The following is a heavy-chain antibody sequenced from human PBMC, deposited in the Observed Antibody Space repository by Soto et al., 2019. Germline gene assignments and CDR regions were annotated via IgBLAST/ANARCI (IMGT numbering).Heavy chain of an antibody. J-gene: IGHJ4*02. Sequence: QVQLQQWGAGLLKPSETLSLTCVVSGGSFSGDYWNWLRQPPGKGLEWIGEINQSGSTNFNPSLRSRVTMSLDRSKNQFSLKLTSVTAADTALYYCARGGYWGQGTLVTVSS. V-gene: IGHV4-34*01. CDR3: ARGGY. CDR2: INQSGST. CDR1: GGSFSGDY.